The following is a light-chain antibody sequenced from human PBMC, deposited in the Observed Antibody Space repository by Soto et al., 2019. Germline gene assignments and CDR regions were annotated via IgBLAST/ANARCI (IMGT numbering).Light chain of an antibody. CDR1: QSVSSN. CDR3: QQYNNWPPWT. J-gene: IGKJ1*01. Sequence: EIVMTQSPANLSVSPGERATLSCRASQSVSSNLAWYQQKPGQAPRLLIYGASTRATGIPARFSGSGSGTEFTLTISSLQSEDFAVYYCQQYNNWPPWTFGQGTKVENK. CDR2: GAS. V-gene: IGKV3-15*01.